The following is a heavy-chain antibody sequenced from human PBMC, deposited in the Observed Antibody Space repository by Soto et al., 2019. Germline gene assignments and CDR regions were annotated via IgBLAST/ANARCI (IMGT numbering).Heavy chain of an antibody. V-gene: IGHV3-23*01. CDR2: ISGSGAAT. Sequence: EVPLLESGGGLVQPGGSLRLSCASSGFTFSSYGMTWVRRPPGKGLEWVSAISGSGAATYYADSVQGRFTISRDNSNNTLYLQMNSLRPEDTAVYSCAKVLYGVVTYFDSWGQGTLVTVSS. D-gene: IGHD3-3*01. J-gene: IGHJ4*02. CDR1: GFTFSSYG. CDR3: AKVLYGVVTYFDS.